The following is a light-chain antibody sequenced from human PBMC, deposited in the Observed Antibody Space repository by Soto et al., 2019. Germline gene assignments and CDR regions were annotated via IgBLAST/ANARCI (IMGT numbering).Light chain of an antibody. CDR3: SSYTSSSTFYV. CDR2: DVS. J-gene: IGLJ1*01. CDR1: SSDVGGYNY. Sequence: QSVLTQPASVSGSPVQSITISCTGTSSDVGGYNYVSWYQQHPGKAPKLMIYDVSNRPSGVSNRFSGSKSGNTASLTISGLQAEDEADYYCSSYTSSSTFYVFGTGTKLTVL. V-gene: IGLV2-14*01.